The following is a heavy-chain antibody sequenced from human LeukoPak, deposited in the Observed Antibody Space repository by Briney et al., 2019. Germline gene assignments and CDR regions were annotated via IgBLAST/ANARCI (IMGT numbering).Heavy chain of an antibody. CDR3: ASAPSGCGRTCPSAP. CDR1: GGSISNYW. D-gene: IGHD2-15*01. CDR2: IHDNGDT. J-gene: IGHJ5*02. V-gene: IGHV4-4*07. Sequence: PSETLSLTCTVSGGSISNYWWSWIRQPAGKGLEWVGRIHDNGDTNHNPSLKSRVTMSLDTSRNQVSLKLASVTAADTAVYYCASAPSGCGRTCPSAPWGPETLVTSSS.